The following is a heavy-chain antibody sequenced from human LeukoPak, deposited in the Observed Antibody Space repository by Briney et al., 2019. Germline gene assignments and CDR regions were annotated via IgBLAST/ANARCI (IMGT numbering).Heavy chain of an antibody. V-gene: IGHV3-33*01. CDR2: IWYDGSNK. Sequence: GGSLRLSCAASGFTFSSYGMHWVRQAPGKGLEWVAVIWYDGSNKYYADSVKGRFTISRDNSKNTLYLQMNSLRAEDTAVYCCARIGSGWTIPDDWHSSTDDAFDIWGQGTMVTVSS. CDR1: GFTFSSYG. D-gene: IGHD1/OR15-1a*01. J-gene: IGHJ3*02. CDR3: ARIGSGWTIPDDWHSSTDDAFDI.